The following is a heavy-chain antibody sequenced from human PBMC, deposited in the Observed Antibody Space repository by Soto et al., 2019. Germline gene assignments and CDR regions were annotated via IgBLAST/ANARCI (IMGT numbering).Heavy chain of an antibody. CDR1: GFTFSSYG. Sequence: QVHLVESGGGVVQPGRSLRLSCAASGFTFSSYGMYWVRQAPGMGLEWVAFIPYDRGNSYYADSVKGRFTISRDNSKNTLYLQMNSLTAEDTAVYYCAKDREYSYGYADYWGQGALVTVSS. V-gene: IGHV3-30*18. CDR3: AKDREYSYGYADY. J-gene: IGHJ4*02. D-gene: IGHD5-18*01. CDR2: IPYDRGNS.